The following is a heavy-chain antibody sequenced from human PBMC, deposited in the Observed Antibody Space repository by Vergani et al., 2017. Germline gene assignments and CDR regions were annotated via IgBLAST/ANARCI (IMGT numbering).Heavy chain of an antibody. J-gene: IGHJ5*02. CDR2: IYYSGST. D-gene: IGHD6-19*01. CDR3: ARHSTVEWLVKLGWIDP. V-gene: IGHV4-39*01. CDR1: GASTRSSNYY. Sequence: QLQLQESGPGLVKPSATLSLTCSVSGASTRSSNYYWGWIRQPPGKGLEWIASIYYSGSTYYNPSLKSRVIISVDTSKNQFSLKLSSVIAADTAVYFCARHSTVEWLVKLGWIDPWGQGILVTVSS.